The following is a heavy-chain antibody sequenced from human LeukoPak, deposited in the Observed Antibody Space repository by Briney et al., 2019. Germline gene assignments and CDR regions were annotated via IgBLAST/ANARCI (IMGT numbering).Heavy chain of an antibody. CDR3: ATEGGSGSYYGDDTFDM. D-gene: IGHD3-10*01. CDR1: GFSFTNTW. Sequence: PGGSLRLSCEASGFSFTNTWMSWVRRAPGKGLEWVGRVKSKADDGTTDYAAPVQGRFTISRDDSKNTLSLQMNSLKTEDTAVYYCATEGGSGSYYGDDTFDMWGQGTMVTVRS. V-gene: IGHV3-15*01. J-gene: IGHJ3*02. CDR2: VKSKADDGTT.